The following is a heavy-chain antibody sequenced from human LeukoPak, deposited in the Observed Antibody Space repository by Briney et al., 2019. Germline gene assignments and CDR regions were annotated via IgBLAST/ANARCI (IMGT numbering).Heavy chain of an antibody. D-gene: IGHD3-10*01. CDR3: ARDGVGAGSDGVAFDI. CDR2: IYTSGST. J-gene: IGHJ3*02. CDR1: GGSISNYY. V-gene: IGHV4-4*07. Sequence: SETLSLTCTVSGGSISNYYRSWIRQPAGEGLEWIGRIYTSGSTKYNPSLKSRVTISVDTSKNQFSLKLSSVTAADTAVYYCARDGVGAGSDGVAFDIWGQGTKVTVSS.